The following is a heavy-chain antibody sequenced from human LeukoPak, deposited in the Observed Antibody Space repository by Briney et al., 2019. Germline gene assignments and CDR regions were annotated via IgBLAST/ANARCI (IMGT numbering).Heavy chain of an antibody. Sequence: ASVKVSCRASGYTFNTYGVTWVGQVPGQGFEWMGWISPYNGDTSYAQKFQGRVTMTTDTLTSTVFMELRSLRSDDTAVYFCARGGLSGIYGIDYWGQGTLVTVSS. CDR1: GYTFNTYG. D-gene: IGHD1-26*01. CDR2: ISPYNGDT. CDR3: ARGGLSGIYGIDY. V-gene: IGHV1-18*01. J-gene: IGHJ4*02.